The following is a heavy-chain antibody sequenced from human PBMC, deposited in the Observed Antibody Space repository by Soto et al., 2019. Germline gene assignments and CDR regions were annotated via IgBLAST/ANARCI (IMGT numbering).Heavy chain of an antibody. CDR3: VKDYRRGGDAIMSRARETPMDV. CDR1: GFTFASYA. V-gene: IGHV3-23*01. D-gene: IGHD3-16*01. CDR2: VRGIGHDS. Sequence: EVQLLESGGGLVRPGSSLRLSCAASGFTFASYAMSWVRQAPGKGLEWVSIVRGIGHDSYYADSVQGRFTISRDNSKNTVYLPMNRLRADDTAGYYCVKDYRRGGDAIMSRARETPMDVWGQGNTVIVSS. J-gene: IGHJ6*02.